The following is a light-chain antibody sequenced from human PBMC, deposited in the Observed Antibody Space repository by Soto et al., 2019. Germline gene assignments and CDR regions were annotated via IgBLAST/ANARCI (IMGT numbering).Light chain of an antibody. CDR2: EVS. J-gene: IGLJ1*01. CDR1: SSDVGGYNF. CDR3: STYARSYNYV. Sequence: QSVLTQPPSASGSPGQSVTISCTGTSSDVGGYNFVSWYQHHPGKAPKLMIYEVSKRPSGVPDRFSGSKSGNTASLTVSGLQAEDEAGYYCSTYARSYNYVFGTGINFTVL. V-gene: IGLV2-8*01.